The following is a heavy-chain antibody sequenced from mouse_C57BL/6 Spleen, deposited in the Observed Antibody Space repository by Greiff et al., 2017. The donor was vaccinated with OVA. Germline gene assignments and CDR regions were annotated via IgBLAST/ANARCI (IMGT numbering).Heavy chain of an antibody. Sequence: EVQLQQSGAELVRPGASVKLSCTASGFNIKDDYMHWVKQRPEQGLEWIGWIDPENGDTEYASKFQGKATITADTSSNTAYLQLSSLTSEDTAVYYCTTLYYGNSYWYFDVWGTGTTVTVSS. V-gene: IGHV14-4*01. CDR2: IDPENGDT. CDR3: TTLYYGNSYWYFDV. CDR1: GFNIKDDY. J-gene: IGHJ1*03. D-gene: IGHD2-1*01.